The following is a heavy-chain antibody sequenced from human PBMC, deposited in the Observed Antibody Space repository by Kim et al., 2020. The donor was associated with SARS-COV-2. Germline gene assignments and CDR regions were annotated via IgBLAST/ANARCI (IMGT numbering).Heavy chain of an antibody. CDR2: INTNTGNP. V-gene: IGHV7-4-1*02. D-gene: IGHD6-19*01. J-gene: IGHJ6*01. CDR1: GYTFTSFA. Sequence: ASVKVSCKASGYTFTSFAVNWVRQAPGQGLEWMGWINTNTGNPTFAQGFTGRFVFSLDTSVSTAYLQISSLTAEDTAVYYCSRTYSSGWYTSLLGYYYYG. CDR3: SRTYSSGWYTSLLGYYYYG.